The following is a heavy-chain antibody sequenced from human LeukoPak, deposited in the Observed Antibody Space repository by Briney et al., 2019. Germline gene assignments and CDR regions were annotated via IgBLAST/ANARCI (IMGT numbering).Heavy chain of an antibody. D-gene: IGHD6-13*01. CDR3: ARQHVAAAGDY. V-gene: IGHV4-39*01. CDR1: GGSISSSSYY. J-gene: IGHJ4*02. CDR2: IYYSGIT. Sequence: SETLSLTCTVSGGSISSSSYYWRWIRQPPGKGLEWIGSIYYSGITHYNPSLKSRVTISVDTSKNQFSLKLSSVTAADTAVYYCARQHVAAAGDYWGQGTLVTVSS.